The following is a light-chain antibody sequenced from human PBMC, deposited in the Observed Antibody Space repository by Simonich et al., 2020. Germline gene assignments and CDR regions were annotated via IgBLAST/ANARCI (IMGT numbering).Light chain of an antibody. J-gene: IGKJ4*01. CDR2: AAS. Sequence: DIQMTQSPSSLSASLGDIVTITCRASQVISKSLAWYQQKPGKAPKLLLYAASRLESGGPSRFSGSGSGTDYTLTISSLQPEDFATYYCQQYYSTPPLTFGGVTKVEIK. CDR3: QQYYSTPPLT. V-gene: IGKV1-NL1*01. CDR1: QVISKS.